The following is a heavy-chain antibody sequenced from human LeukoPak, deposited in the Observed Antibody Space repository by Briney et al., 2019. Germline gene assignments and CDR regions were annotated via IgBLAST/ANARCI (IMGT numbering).Heavy chain of an antibody. J-gene: IGHJ6*02. CDR3: AKDMGYGQYYYYGMDV. CDR2: ISWNSGSI. CDR1: GFTFYDYA. V-gene: IGHV3-9*01. D-gene: IGHD5-18*01. Sequence: GRSLRLSCAASGFTFYDYAMHWVRQAPGKGLEWVSGISWNSGSIGYADSVKGRFTISRDNAKNSLYLQMNSLRAEDTALYYCAKDMGYGQYYYYGMDVWGQGTTVTVSS.